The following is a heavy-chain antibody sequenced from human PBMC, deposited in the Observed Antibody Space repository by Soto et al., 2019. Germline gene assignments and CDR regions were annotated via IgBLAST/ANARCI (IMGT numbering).Heavy chain of an antibody. CDR2: ISYDGSNK. Sequence: GGSLRLSCAASGFTFSSYAMHWVRQAPGKGLEWVAVISYDGSNKYYADSVKGRFTISRDNSKNTLYLQMNSLRAEDTAVYYCARDNDFWSGWDWGQGTLVTVSS. V-gene: IGHV3-30-3*01. CDR3: ARDNDFWSGWD. J-gene: IGHJ4*02. CDR1: GFTFSSYA. D-gene: IGHD3-3*01.